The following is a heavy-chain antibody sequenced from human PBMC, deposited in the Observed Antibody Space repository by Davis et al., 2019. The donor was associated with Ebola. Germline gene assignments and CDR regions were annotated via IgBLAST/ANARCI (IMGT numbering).Heavy chain of an antibody. D-gene: IGHD6-19*01. CDR3: ARGRGYSSGRRVFDC. CDR1: GGSFSDYY. Sequence: SETLSLTCAVYGGSFSDYYWSWIRQPPGKGLEWIGEITHSGSTNYNASLKGRVAISADTSTSQFSLKLNSVTAADTAVYYCARGRGYSSGRRVFDCWGQGTLVTVSS. V-gene: IGHV4-34*01. CDR2: ITHSGST. J-gene: IGHJ4*02.